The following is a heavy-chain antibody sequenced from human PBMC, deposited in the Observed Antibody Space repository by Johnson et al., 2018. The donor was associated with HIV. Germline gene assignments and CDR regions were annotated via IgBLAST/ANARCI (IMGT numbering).Heavy chain of an antibody. D-gene: IGHD3-22*01. CDR3: AKGVITMIVVATDAFDI. CDR2: ISYDGSNK. Sequence: QVQLMESGGGVVQPGRSLRLSCEASGFTFSSYPMHWVRQAPGKGLEWVAVISYDGSNKYYADSVKGRFTISRDNSKNTLYLQMNSLRAEDTAVYYCAKGVITMIVVATDAFDIWGQGTMVTVSS. J-gene: IGHJ3*02. V-gene: IGHV3-30*04. CDR1: GFTFSSYP.